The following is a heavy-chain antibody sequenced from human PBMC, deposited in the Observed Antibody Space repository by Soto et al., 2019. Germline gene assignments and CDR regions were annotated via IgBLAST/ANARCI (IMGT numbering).Heavy chain of an antibody. CDR3: AKDSYPRASSTGIDY. Sequence: PGGSLRLSCAAYGFTFSSYAMSWVRQATGKGLEWVSAISGSGGSTYYADSVKGRFTISRDNSKNTLYLQMNSLRAEDTAVYYCAKDSYPRASSTGIDYWGQGTLVTVSS. V-gene: IGHV3-23*01. D-gene: IGHD2-2*01. J-gene: IGHJ4*02. CDR2: ISGSGGST. CDR1: GFTFSSYA.